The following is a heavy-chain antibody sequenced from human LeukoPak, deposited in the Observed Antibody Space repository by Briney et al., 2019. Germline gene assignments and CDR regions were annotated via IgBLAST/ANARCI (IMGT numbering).Heavy chain of an antibody. D-gene: IGHD2-15*01. CDR3: ARGRQGGYCSGCRCYNNDY. J-gene: IGHJ4*02. Sequence: SQKVSCTASGYTVTSDGISWVRKGPGHGLERGRWMNPHSGNTGYGQKIQSRVTMTRNTSISRGYMELSSLRSEDSAVYYCARGRQGGYCSGCRCYNNDYWGQGTLVTVSS. CDR2: MNPHSGNT. CDR1: GYTVTSDG. V-gene: IGHV1-8*02.